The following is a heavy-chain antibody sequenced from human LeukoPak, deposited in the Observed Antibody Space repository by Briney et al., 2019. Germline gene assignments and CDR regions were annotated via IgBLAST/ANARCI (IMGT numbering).Heavy chain of an antibody. CDR3: AKYYCSGGSCYLPFDY. Sequence: GGSLRLSCAASGFTFSSYAMSWVRQAPGKGLEWVSAISGSGGSTYYADSVKGRFTISRENSKNTLYLQMNSLRAEDTAVYYCAKYYCSGGSCYLPFDYWGQGTLVTVSS. J-gene: IGHJ4*02. CDR1: GFTFSSYA. CDR2: ISGSGGST. V-gene: IGHV3-23*01. D-gene: IGHD2-15*01.